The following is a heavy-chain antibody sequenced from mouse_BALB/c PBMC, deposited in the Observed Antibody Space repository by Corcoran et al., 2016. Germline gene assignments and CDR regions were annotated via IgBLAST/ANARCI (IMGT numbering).Heavy chain of an antibody. D-gene: IGHD4-1*01. CDR1: GFNIKDTN. Sequence: EVQLQQSGAELVKPGASVKLSCTASGFNIKDTNMHWVKQRPEQGLEWIGRIDPANGNTKYDPKFQGKATITADTSSNTAYLQLSSLTSEDTAVYYCANWDCYFDVWGAGTTVTVSS. CDR2: IDPANGNT. CDR3: ANWDCYFDV. J-gene: IGHJ1*01. V-gene: IGHV14-3*02.